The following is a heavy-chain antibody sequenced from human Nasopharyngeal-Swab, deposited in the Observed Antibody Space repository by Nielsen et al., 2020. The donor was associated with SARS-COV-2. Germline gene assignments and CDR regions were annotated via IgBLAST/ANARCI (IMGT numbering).Heavy chain of an antibody. CDR2: IIPSGGST. CDR3: ARDGDILVVVAATLGFDF. V-gene: IGHV1-46*01. Sequence: SVKVSCKASGYKFTSYFIHWVRQAPGQGLEWMGVIIPSGGSTRYAQKFQGRVSMTSDTSTNTVYMELSSLKSEDTAVYYCARDGDILVVVAATLGFDFWGQGSQVTVSS. J-gene: IGHJ4*02. D-gene: IGHD2-15*01. CDR1: GYKFTSYF.